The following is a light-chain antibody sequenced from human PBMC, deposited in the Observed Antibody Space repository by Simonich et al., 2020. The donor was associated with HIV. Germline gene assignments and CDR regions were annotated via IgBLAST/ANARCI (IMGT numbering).Light chain of an antibody. CDR3: ATWDDSLNVVV. CDR2: RNN. V-gene: IGLV1-44*01. Sequence: QSVLTQPPSASGTPGQRVTISCSGSSPNIGSNTVNWYEQVPGPAPKLLIYRNNQRPSGFPARFSGSKSGTSASLAISGLQSEDEADYYCATWDDSLNVVVFGGGTKLTVL. CDR1: SPNIGSNT. J-gene: IGLJ2*01.